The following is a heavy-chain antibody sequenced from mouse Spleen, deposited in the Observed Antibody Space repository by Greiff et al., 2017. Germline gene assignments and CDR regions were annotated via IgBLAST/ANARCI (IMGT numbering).Heavy chain of an antibody. Sequence: QVQLQQPGAELVKPGASVKLSCKASGYTFTSYWMHWVKQRPGRGLEWIGRIDPNSGGTKYNEKFKSKATLTVDKPSSTAYMQLSSLTSEDSAVYYCARGDWDGGDWYFDVWGAGTTVTVSS. V-gene: IGHV1-72*01. CDR1: GYTFTSYW. CDR2: IDPNSGGT. J-gene: IGHJ1*01. D-gene: IGHD4-1*01. CDR3: ARGDWDGGDWYFDV.